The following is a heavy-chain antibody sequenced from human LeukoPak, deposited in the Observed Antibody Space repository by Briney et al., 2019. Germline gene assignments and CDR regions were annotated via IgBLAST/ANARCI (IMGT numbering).Heavy chain of an antibody. D-gene: IGHD2-2*02. Sequence: PSETLSLTCAVSGGSISNFNWWSWVRQPPGKGLEWIGYIYYSGNTNYNPSLSSRVTISLDTSKSQFSLMLRSLTAADTAMYYCARRYTASPGERFDYWGQGILVTVSS. V-gene: IGHV4-4*02. CDR3: ARRYTASPGERFDY. J-gene: IGHJ4*02. CDR2: IYYSGNT. CDR1: GGSISNFNW.